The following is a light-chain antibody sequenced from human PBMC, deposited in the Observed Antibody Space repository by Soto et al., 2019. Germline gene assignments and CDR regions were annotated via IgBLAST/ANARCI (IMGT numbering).Light chain of an antibody. CDR1: SSDVGAYTY. Sequence: QSALTQPASLSGSPGQSITISCTGTSSDVGAYTYVSWYQHRPGKAPKLMIYDVNNRPSGISDRFSGSKSGNTASLTISGLQAEDEADYYCNSYTSSNTYVFGTGTKVTVL. CDR3: NSYTSSNTYV. CDR2: DVN. V-gene: IGLV2-14*03. J-gene: IGLJ1*01.